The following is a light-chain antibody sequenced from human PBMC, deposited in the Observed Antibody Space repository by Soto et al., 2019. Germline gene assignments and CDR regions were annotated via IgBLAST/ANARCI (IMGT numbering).Light chain of an antibody. CDR3: GTWDSSLSAGM. V-gene: IGLV1-51*01. J-gene: IGLJ3*02. CDR2: DNN. CDR1: SSNIGNNY. Sequence: QSVLTQPPSVSAAPGQKVTISCSGTSSNIGNNYVSWYQHLPGTAPKLLIYDNNNRPSGIPDRFSGSKSGTSATLGITGLQTGDEADYYCGTWDSSLSAGMFGGGTKLTVL.